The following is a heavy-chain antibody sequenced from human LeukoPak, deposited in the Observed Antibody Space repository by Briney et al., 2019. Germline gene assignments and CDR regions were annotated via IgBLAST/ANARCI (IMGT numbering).Heavy chain of an antibody. D-gene: IGHD3-22*01. Sequence: GGSLRLSCAASGFTFSSYDINWVRQAPGKGLEWVSYVSGSGNKIKYADSVKGRFTISRDNAKNSLYLQMNSLRAEDTAVYYCATSLYYYDSSGYYPLDYWGQGTLVTVSS. CDR3: ATSLYYYDSSGYYPLDY. CDR1: GFTFSSYD. J-gene: IGHJ4*02. CDR2: VSGSGNKI. V-gene: IGHV3-48*03.